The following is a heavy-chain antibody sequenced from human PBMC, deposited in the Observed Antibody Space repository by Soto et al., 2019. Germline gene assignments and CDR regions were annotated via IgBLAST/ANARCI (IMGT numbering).Heavy chain of an antibody. CDR1: GYSFTSYW. V-gene: IGHV5-51*01. D-gene: IGHD3-16*02. J-gene: IGHJ4*02. Sequence: EVQLVQSGAEVKKPGESLKISCKGSGYSFTSYWIGWVRQMPGKGLEWMGIIYPGDSDTRYSPSFQGQVTISADKSISTAYLQWSSLKASDTAMYYCARRRRRYDYVWGSYRYHGYFDYWGQGTLVTVSS. CDR2: IYPGDSDT. CDR3: ARRRRRYDYVWGSYRYHGYFDY.